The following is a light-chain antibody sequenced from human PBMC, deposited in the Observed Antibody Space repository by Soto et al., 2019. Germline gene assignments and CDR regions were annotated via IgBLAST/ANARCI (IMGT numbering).Light chain of an antibody. V-gene: IGLV2-14*01. J-gene: IGLJ1*01. CDR2: EVS. CDR3: SSYTSINTYV. CDR1: SSDVGDYNY. Sequence: QSVLAHPASVSWSPGQSITISCSGTSSDVGDYNYVSWYQQHPGKAPKLIIYEVSNRPSGVSNRFSGSKSGNTASLTISGIQVEDEADYYCSSYTSINTYVFGTGTKVTVL.